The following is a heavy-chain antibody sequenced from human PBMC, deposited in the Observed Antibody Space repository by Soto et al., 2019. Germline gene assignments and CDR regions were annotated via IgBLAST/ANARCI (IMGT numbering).Heavy chain of an antibody. Sequence: SETLSLTCAVSGGSISSCGYSWGWIRQPPGKGLEWIGYIYHSGSTYYNPSLKSRVTISVDRSKNQFSLKLSSVTAADTAVYYCARATDYYGSGSYRGVNWFDPWGQGTLVTVSS. J-gene: IGHJ5*02. D-gene: IGHD3-10*01. V-gene: IGHV4-30-2*01. CDR2: IYHSGST. CDR1: GGSISSCGYS. CDR3: ARATDYYGSGSYRGVNWFDP.